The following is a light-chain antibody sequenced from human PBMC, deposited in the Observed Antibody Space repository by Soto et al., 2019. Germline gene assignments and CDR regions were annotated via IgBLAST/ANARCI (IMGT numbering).Light chain of an antibody. CDR3: QQYNTLPPT. J-gene: IGKJ1*01. CDR1: ERVSTN. CDR2: SAS. Sequence: DIVMTQSPFTLSVSPGESATLSCRASERVSTNLAWYQQTPGQAPRLLIYSASRRPTDIPVRFSGSGSGAEFTLTISSLQSEDFAIYYCQQYNTLPPTFGQGTKVDIK. V-gene: IGKV3-15*01.